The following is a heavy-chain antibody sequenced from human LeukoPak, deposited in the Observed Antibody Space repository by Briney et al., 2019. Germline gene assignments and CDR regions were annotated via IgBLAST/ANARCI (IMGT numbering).Heavy chain of an antibody. V-gene: IGHV1-18*01. CDR1: GYTFTSYG. Sequence: ASVKVSCKASGYTFTSYGISWVRQAPGQGLEWMGWISAYNGNTNYAQKLQGRVTMTTDTSTSTAYMELRSLRSDDTAVYYCARDRGRYCSGGSCNSPDYWGQGTLVTVSS. CDR3: ARDRGRYCSGGSCNSPDY. D-gene: IGHD2-15*01. J-gene: IGHJ4*02. CDR2: ISAYNGNT.